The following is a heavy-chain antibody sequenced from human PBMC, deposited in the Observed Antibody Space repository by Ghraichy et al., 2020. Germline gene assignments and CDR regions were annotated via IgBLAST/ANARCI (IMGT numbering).Heavy chain of an antibody. CDR3: ASFKRSSGYILYYYYGMDV. CDR2: INHSGST. CDR1: GGSFSGYY. J-gene: IGHJ6*02. Sequence: SETLSLTCAVYGGSFSGYYWSWIRQPPGKRLEWIGEINHSGSTNYNPSLKSRVTISVDTSKNQFSLKLSSVTAADTAVYYCASFKRSSGYILYYYYGMDVWGQGTTVTVSS. D-gene: IGHD3-22*01. V-gene: IGHV4-34*01.